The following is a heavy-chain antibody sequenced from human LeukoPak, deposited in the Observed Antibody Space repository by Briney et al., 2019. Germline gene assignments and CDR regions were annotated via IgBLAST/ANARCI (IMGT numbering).Heavy chain of an antibody. Sequence: GASVKVSCKASGYTFTSYDINWVRQATGQGPEWIGWMNPNSGNTGYAQKFQGRVTMTRNTSISTAYMELSSLSSEDTAVYYCARTGGKLLVVRGTFDSWGQGTLVTVSS. V-gene: IGHV1-8*01. CDR3: ARTGGKLLVVRGTFDS. CDR2: MNPNSGNT. D-gene: IGHD2-8*02. J-gene: IGHJ4*02. CDR1: GYTFTSYD.